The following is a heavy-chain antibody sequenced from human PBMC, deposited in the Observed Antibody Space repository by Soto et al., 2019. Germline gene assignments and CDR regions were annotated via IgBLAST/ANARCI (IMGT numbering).Heavy chain of an antibody. CDR3: ARPHPGQAPLYPPRLDF. D-gene: IGHD2-2*02. J-gene: IGHJ4*02. CDR1: GGSINSNKYY. CDR2: LYYTGSN. V-gene: IGHV4-39*01. Sequence: SETLSLTCTVSGGSINSNKYYWGWVRQPPGRGLEWIAGLYYTGSNFYNPSLKNRVSISVDTSKNQFSLNVYSVTAADTAVYYCARPHPGQAPLYPPRLDFWGQGVKVTVSS.